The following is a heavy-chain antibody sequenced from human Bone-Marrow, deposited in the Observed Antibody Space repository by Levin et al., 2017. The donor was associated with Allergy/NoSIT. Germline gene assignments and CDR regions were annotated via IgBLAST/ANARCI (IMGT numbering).Heavy chain of an antibody. CDR2: TRPDGSVK. Sequence: GASVKVSCAASAFTFSAYWMGWVRQAPGKGLEWVAYTRPDGSVKHYVDSVLGRFTLSRDNVKDSLYLQMDSLRVEDTAIYYCARFGVPYGVDVWGQGTTVTVSS. D-gene: IGHD2-8*01. CDR1: AFTFSAYW. CDR3: ARFGVPYGVDV. J-gene: IGHJ6*02. V-gene: IGHV3-7*01.